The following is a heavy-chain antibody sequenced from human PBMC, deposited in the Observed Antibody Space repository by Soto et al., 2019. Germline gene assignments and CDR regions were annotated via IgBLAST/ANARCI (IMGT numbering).Heavy chain of an antibody. D-gene: IGHD2-2*02. J-gene: IGHJ6*02. V-gene: IGHV4-59*08. CDR3: ARLGPAAINYYYYGMDV. CDR2: IYYSGST. CDR1: GGSISSYY. Sequence: SETLSLTCTVSGGSISSYYWSWIRQPPGKGLEWIGYIYYSGSTNYNPSLKSRVTISVDTSKNQFSRKLSSVTAADTAMYYCARLGPAAINYYYYGMDVWGQGTTVTVSS.